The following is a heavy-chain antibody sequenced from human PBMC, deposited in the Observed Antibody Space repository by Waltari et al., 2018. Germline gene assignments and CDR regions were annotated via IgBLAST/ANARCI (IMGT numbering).Heavy chain of an antibody. V-gene: IGHV4-38-2*02. CDR1: GNSISSPYY. CDR3: ARGPPIVGAMDY. D-gene: IGHD1-26*01. Sequence: QVRLQESGPGLVKPPETLSLTCTVSGNSISSPYYWGWLRQPPGKGLEWIGNIYHSGNTYYNPSLKSGVTLSVDTSKNQFSLKLTSVTAADTAVYYCARGPPIVGAMDYWGQGTLVTVSS. CDR2: IYHSGNT. J-gene: IGHJ4*02.